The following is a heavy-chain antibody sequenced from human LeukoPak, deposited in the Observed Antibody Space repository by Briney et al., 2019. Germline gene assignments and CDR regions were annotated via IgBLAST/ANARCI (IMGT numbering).Heavy chain of an antibody. Sequence: PGGSLRLSCAASGFTFSSYSMNWVRQAPGKGLEWVSSISSSSSYIYYADSVKGRFTISRDNSKNRLYLQMNSLRAEDTAVYYCATDSSLSSSWYIWDSWGQGTLVTVSS. CDR3: ATDSSLSSSWYIWDS. D-gene: IGHD6-13*01. CDR1: GFTFSSYS. J-gene: IGHJ4*02. CDR2: ISSSSSYI. V-gene: IGHV3-21*04.